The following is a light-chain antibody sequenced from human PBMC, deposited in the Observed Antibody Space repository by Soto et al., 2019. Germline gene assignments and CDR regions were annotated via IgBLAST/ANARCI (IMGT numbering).Light chain of an antibody. V-gene: IGLV8-61*01. CDR1: SGSVSTSYY. CDR2: NTN. CDR3: VLYMGSGIGV. J-gene: IGLJ3*02. Sequence: QTVVTQEPSFSVSPGRTVTLTCGLSSGSVSTSYYPSWYQQTPGQAPRTLIYNTNIRSSGVPDRFSGSILGNKAALTITGAQSVDESDYYCVLYMGSGIGVFGGGTKVTVL.